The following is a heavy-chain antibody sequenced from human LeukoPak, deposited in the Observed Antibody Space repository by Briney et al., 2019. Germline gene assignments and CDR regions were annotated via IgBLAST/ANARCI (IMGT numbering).Heavy chain of an antibody. CDR2: ISGSGGGT. Sequence: GGSLRLSCAASGLTFSTYAMSWVRQAPGKGLEWVSSISGSGGGTNYADSVKGRFTISRDNSKNSLFLQMNNLRAEDTAVYYCSKRGAYYFDYWGQGTLVTVSS. V-gene: IGHV3-23*01. CDR1: GLTFSTYA. D-gene: IGHD1-26*01. CDR3: SKRGAYYFDY. J-gene: IGHJ4*02.